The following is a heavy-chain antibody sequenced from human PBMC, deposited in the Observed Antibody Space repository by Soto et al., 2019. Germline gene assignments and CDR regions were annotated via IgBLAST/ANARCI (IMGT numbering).Heavy chain of an antibody. Sequence: PGGSLRLSCTASGFTFRSYGMHWVRQAPGKGLEWVAVIWDDGSDKKYADSVKGRFTVSRDNSKNTLFLQMSSLRAEDTAVYYCARDPQINSDTSGYVGSWGPGTPVTVSS. CDR2: IWDDGSDK. J-gene: IGHJ5*02. D-gene: IGHD3-22*01. V-gene: IGHV3-33*01. CDR1: GFTFRSYG. CDR3: ARDPQINSDTSGYVGS.